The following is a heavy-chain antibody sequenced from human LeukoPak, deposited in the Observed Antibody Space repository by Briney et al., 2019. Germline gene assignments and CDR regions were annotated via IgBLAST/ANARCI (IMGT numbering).Heavy chain of an antibody. J-gene: IGHJ4*02. CDR2: ISYDGSNK. Sequence: GGSLRLSCAASGFTFSSYAMHWVRQAPGKGLEWVAVISYDGSNKYYADSVKGRFTISRDNSKNTLYLQMNSLRAEDTAVYYCARDYNSIAVAGDFDHWGQGTLVTVSS. CDR1: GFTFSSYA. CDR3: ARDYNSIAVAGDFDH. V-gene: IGHV3-30*04. D-gene: IGHD6-19*01.